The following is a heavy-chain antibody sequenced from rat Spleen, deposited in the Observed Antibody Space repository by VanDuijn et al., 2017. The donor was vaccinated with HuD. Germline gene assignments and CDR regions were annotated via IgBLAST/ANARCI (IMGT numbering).Heavy chain of an antibody. D-gene: IGHD4-3*01. CDR2: IRPGGGGT. CDR3: ARQDTSGYSNWFGY. J-gene: IGHJ3*01. CDR1: GFTFSNYD. Sequence: EVQLVESGGGLVQPGGSLKLSCEASGFTFSNYDMAWVRQTPTKGLEWVTSIRPGGGGTSYRFSVKGRFTVSRDNAKSTLYLQMFSLRSEDTATYYCARQDTSGYSNWFGYWGRGSLVTVSS. V-gene: IGHV5-25*01.